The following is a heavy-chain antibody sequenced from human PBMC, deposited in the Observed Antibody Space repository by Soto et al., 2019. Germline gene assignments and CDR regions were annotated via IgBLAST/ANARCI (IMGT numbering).Heavy chain of an antibody. CDR3: ARVSSSSWYFDY. D-gene: IGHD6-13*01. J-gene: IGHJ4*02. CDR2: ISAYNCNT. Sequence: GASVKVSCKASGYTFTSYGISWVRQAPGQGLECMGWISAYNCNTNYAQKLQGRVTMTTDTSTSTAYMELRSLRFDDTAVYYCARVSSSSWYFDYWGQGTLVTVSS. CDR1: GYTFTSYG. V-gene: IGHV1-18*04.